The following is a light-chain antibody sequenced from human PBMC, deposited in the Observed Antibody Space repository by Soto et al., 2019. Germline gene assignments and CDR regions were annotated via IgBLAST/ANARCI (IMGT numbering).Light chain of an antibody. Sequence: DFVMTQSPLSLPVTLGQPSSISCRSSQSLVSSDGNTYLNWFQQRAGKSPRRLIYKVSERDSGVPERFRGSGSGTDVTLKISRVEAEDVGVYYCMQGTHRPTTFGQGTRLEIK. V-gene: IGKV2-30*01. CDR1: QSLVSSDGNTY. CDR3: MQGTHRPTT. CDR2: KVS. J-gene: IGKJ5*01.